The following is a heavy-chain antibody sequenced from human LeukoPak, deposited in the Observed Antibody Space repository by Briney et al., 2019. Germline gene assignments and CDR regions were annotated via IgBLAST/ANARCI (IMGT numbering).Heavy chain of an antibody. V-gene: IGHV3-NL1*01. D-gene: IGHD3-10*01. CDR1: GFTFSTYG. CDR3: ARHYWGSGNRYFDY. Sequence: GGSLRLSCAASGFTFSTYGFHWVRQAPGKGLEWVSVFYCCGGSTYYADSVKGRFSISRDNSMNTLFLQMNSLRAEHTAVYYCARHYWGSGNRYFDYWGQGTPVTVYS. J-gene: IGHJ4*02. CDR2: FYCCGGST.